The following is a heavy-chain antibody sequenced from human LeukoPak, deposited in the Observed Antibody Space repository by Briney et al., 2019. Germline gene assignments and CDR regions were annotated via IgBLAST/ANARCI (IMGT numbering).Heavy chain of an antibody. Sequence: SETLSLTCGVSDYSISSGYSWVWIRQPPGKGLEWIASITHSGDTYYNPSLKSRVTISRDTSKNQFSLNLSSVTAADTAVYYCARFRGGVGWEYWGQGTLVTVYS. CDR3: ARFRGGVGWEY. CDR1: DYSISSGYS. J-gene: IGHJ4*02. V-gene: IGHV4-38-2*01. CDR2: ITHSGDT. D-gene: IGHD5-24*01.